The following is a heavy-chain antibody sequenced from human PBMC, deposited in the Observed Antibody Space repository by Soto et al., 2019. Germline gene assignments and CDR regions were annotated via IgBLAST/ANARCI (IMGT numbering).Heavy chain of an antibody. CDR3: AREARAARPLYYYYYGMDV. V-gene: IGHV1-18*01. CDR2: ISAYNGNT. J-gene: IGHJ6*02. Sequence: ASVKVSCKASGYTFTSYGISWVRQAPGQGLEWMGWISAYNGNTNYAQKLQGRVTMTTDTSTSTAYMELRSLRSDDTAVYYCAREARAARPLYYYYYGMDVWGQGTTVTGSS. CDR1: GYTFTSYG. D-gene: IGHD6-6*01.